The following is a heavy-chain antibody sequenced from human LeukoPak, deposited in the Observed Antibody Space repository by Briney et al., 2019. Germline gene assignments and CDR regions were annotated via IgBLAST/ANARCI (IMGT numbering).Heavy chain of an antibody. CDR1: GFTFSNYA. V-gene: IGHV3-23*01. CDR2: ISGSGVKT. D-gene: IGHD6-19*01. Sequence: GGSLRLSCAASGFTFSNYAMTWVRQAPGKRLDWVSAISGSGVKTYYADSAKGRFTISRDNSKNTLYLQMNSLRVEDTAVYYCVKVRVGSGSDPYYFHYWGQGTLVTVSS. J-gene: IGHJ4*02. CDR3: VKVRVGSGSDPYYFHY.